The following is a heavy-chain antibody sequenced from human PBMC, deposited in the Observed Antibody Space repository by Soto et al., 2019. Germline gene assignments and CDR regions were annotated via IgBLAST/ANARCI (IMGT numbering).Heavy chain of an antibody. CDR1: GFTFSSYA. CDR3: AKFMITFGGVIGEHIDY. CDR2: ISGSGGST. Sequence: GGSLRLSCAASGFTFSSYAMSWVRQAPGKGLEWVSAISGSGGSTYYADSVKGRFTISRDNSKNTLYLQMNSLRAEDTAVYYCAKFMITFGGVIGEHIDYWGQGTLVTVSS. V-gene: IGHV3-23*01. J-gene: IGHJ4*02. D-gene: IGHD3-16*02.